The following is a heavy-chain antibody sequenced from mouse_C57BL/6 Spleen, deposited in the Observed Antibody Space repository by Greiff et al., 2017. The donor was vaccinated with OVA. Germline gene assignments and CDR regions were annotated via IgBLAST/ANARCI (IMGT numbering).Heavy chain of an antibody. CDR2: IDPSDSYT. V-gene: IGHV1-50*01. D-gene: IGHD1-1*01. CDR1: GYTFTSYW. CDR3: ARVDYGSSYGYFDV. Sequence: QVQLQQPGAELVKPGASVKLSCKASGYTFTSYWMQWVKQRPGQGLEWIGEIDPSDSYTNYNQKFKGKATLTVDTSSSTAYMQLSSLTSEDSAVYYCARVDYGSSYGYFDVWGTGTTVTVSS. J-gene: IGHJ1*03.